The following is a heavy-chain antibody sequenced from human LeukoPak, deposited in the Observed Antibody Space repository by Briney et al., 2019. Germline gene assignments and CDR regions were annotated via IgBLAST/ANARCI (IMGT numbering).Heavy chain of an antibody. J-gene: IGHJ6*02. V-gene: IGHV1-69*04. Sequence: EASVKVSCKASGGTFSSYAISWVRQAPGQGLEWMGRIIPILGIANYAQKFQGRVTITADKSTSTAYMELSSLRSEDTAVYYCARAPDMVRGVYYYYGMDVWGQGTTVTVSS. D-gene: IGHD3-10*01. CDR1: GGTFSSYA. CDR2: IIPILGIA. CDR3: ARAPDMVRGVYYYYGMDV.